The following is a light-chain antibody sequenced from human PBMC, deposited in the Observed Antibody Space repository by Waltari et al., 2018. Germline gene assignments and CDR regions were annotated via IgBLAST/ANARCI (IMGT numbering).Light chain of an antibody. J-gene: IGLJ3*02. V-gene: IGLV1-40*01. Sequence: QSVLTQPPSVSGAPGQKVTISCTGSGSNIGAGYDVHWYQQLPRAAPKLLIYGSTSRPLGVPDRFCGSTSGTSASLAITGLQAEDEGDYYCQSYDTSLSVVFGGGTKLTVL. CDR2: GST. CDR1: GSNIGAGYD. CDR3: QSYDTSLSVV.